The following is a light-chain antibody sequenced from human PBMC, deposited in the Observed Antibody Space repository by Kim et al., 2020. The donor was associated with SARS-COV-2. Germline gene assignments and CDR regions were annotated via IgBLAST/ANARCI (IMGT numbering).Light chain of an antibody. J-gene: IGLJ2*01. Sequence: PGQRVTICCSGSSSDRARHYIHWYQQLPGTAPKLLIYRNNQRPSGVPDRFTGSKSGTSASLAISGLRSEDEADYFCAAWDDSPHVVFGGGTQLTVL. V-gene: IGLV1-47*01. CDR2: RNN. CDR1: SSDRARHY. CDR3: AAWDDSPHVV.